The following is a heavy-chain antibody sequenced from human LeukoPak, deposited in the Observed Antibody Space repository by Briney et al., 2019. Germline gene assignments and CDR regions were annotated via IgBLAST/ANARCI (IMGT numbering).Heavy chain of an antibody. CDR3: ARVPYYYDSSGYYADY. Sequence: ASVKVSCKASGYTFTMYGITWVRQAPGQGLEWMGWINPNSGGTNYAQKFQGRVTMTRDTSISTAYMELSRLRSDDTAVYYCARVPYYYDSSGYYADYWGQGTLVTVSS. CDR2: INPNSGGT. V-gene: IGHV1-2*02. J-gene: IGHJ4*02. CDR1: GYTFTMYG. D-gene: IGHD3-22*01.